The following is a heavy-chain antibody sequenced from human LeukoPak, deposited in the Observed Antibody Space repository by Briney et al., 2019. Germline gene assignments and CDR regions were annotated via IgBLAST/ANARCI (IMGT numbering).Heavy chain of an antibody. J-gene: IGHJ4*02. CDR3: AKDSEAVAANGGFDY. Sequence: GGSLRLYCAASGFSFSSYGMQWARQTPGKGLEWVAVISHDGNNKYYADSVKGRFTISRDNSKNTLYLQMSSLTPEDTAVYYCAKDSEAVAANGGFDYWGQGTLVTVSS. D-gene: IGHD6-19*01. CDR1: GFSFSSYG. CDR2: ISHDGNNK. V-gene: IGHV3-30*18.